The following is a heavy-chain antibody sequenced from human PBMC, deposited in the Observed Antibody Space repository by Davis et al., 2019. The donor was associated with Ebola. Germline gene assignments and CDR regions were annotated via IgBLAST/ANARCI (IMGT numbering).Heavy chain of an antibody. J-gene: IGHJ4*02. CDR3: ARVNLAYCGGDCYPFDY. V-gene: IGHV1-69*06. D-gene: IGHD2-21*01. Sequence: SVKVSCKASGGTFSSYAISWVRQAPGQGLEWMGGIIPIFGTANYAQKFQGRVTITADKSTSTAYMELSSLRSEDTAVYYCARVNLAYCGGDCYPFDYWGQGTLVTVSS. CDR2: IIPIFGTA. CDR1: GGTFSSYA.